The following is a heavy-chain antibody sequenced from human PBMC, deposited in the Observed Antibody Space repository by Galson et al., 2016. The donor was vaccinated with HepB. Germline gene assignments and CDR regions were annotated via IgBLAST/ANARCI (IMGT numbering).Heavy chain of an antibody. J-gene: IGHJ2*01. D-gene: IGHD1-26*01. Sequence: SETLSLTCTVSGGSITGSSYYWGWIRQPPGKGLELIGSIYYSGSTYYNPSLKSRVTISVDTSKNSLFLQMNSLKLEDAALYYCAKEHAGSRGWYFDLWGQGTPVTVSS. V-gene: IGHV4-39*02. CDR2: IYYSGST. CDR1: GGSITGSSYY. CDR3: AKEHAGSRGWYFDL.